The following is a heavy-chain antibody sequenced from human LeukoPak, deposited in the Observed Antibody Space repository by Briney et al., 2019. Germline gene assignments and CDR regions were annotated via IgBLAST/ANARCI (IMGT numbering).Heavy chain of an antibody. V-gene: IGHV3-21*01. Sequence: GGSLRLSCAASGFTFSSYSMNWVRQAPGKGLEWVSSISSSSSYIYYADSVKGRFTISRDNAKNSLYLQMNSLRAEDTAVYYCAVSHYYDSSGYLNNAFDIWGQGTMVTVSS. D-gene: IGHD3-22*01. CDR1: GFTFSSYS. J-gene: IGHJ3*02. CDR2: ISSSSSYI. CDR3: AVSHYYDSSGYLNNAFDI.